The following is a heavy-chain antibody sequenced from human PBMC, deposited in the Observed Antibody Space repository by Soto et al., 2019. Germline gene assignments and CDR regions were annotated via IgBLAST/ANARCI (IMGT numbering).Heavy chain of an antibody. CDR3: ARPRGGNRHDAFGL. D-gene: IGHD2-15*01. J-gene: IGHJ3*01. CDR2: IHSSGST. CDR1: GGSISSSSYY. V-gene: IGHV4-39*01. Sequence: SETLSLTCTVSGGSISSSSYYWGWIRQPPGKGLEWIGSIHSSGSTYYKPSLKSRVTILVDTSKNQLSLKLSSVTAADTAVYYCARPRGGNRHDAFGLWGQGTMAPVSS.